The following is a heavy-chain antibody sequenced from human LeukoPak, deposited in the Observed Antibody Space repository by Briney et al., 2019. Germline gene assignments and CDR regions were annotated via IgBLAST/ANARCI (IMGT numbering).Heavy chain of an antibody. J-gene: IGHJ5*02. CDR1: GYTLTELS. CDR2: FDPEDGET. D-gene: IGHD3-9*01. CDR3: ARDILPPGYDILTGRKNSGWFDP. Sequence: GASVKVSCKVSGYTLTELSMHWVRQAPGKGLEWMGGFDPEDGETIYAQKFQDRVTMTEDTFRDTAHMELSSLRSEDTAVYYCARDILPPGYDILTGRKNSGWFDPWGLGTLVTVSS. V-gene: IGHV1-24*01.